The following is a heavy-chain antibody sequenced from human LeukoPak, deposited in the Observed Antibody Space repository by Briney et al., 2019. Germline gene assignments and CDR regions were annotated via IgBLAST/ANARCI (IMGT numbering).Heavy chain of an antibody. V-gene: IGHV3-48*02. J-gene: IGHJ3*02. CDR3: ARDRDYCSSTSCYSDAFDI. CDR1: GFTFSSYS. CDR2: ISSSSSNI. D-gene: IGHD2-2*01. Sequence: PPGGSLRLSCAASGFTFSSYSMNWVRQAPGKGLEWVSYISSSSSNIYYADSGKGRFTISRDNAKNSLYLQMNNLRDEDTAVYYCARDRDYCSSTSCYSDAFDIWGQGTMVTVSS.